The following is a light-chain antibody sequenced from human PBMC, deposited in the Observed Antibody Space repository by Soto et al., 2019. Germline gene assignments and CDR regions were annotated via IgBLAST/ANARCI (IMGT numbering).Light chain of an antibody. CDR2: DAS. CDR3: QQRSNCPSR. CDR1: QSVSSY. J-gene: IGKJ1*01. V-gene: IGKV3-11*01. Sequence: IVLTHSPATLSLSPGERATLSCWASQSVSSYLAWYQHKPGQAPRLLIYDASNRATGIPARFSGSGSGTDFTLTISSLEPEPLAAYYCQQRSNCPSRLGQGTKLDIK.